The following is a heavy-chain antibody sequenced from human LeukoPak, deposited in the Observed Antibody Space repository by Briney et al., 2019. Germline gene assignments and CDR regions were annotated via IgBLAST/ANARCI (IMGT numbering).Heavy chain of an antibody. Sequence: GGSLRLSCAPSGFTFSSYAMHWLRQATGKGLEYVSAISSNGGSTYYAHSVKGSFTISRDNSKNTLYLQMGSLRAEDMAVYYCARGSIVGATSAEYCQHWVQGTLVTVSS. CDR2: ISSNGGST. CDR1: GFTFSSYA. J-gene: IGHJ1*01. V-gene: IGHV3-64*01. D-gene: IGHD1-26*01. CDR3: ARGSIVGATSAEYCQH.